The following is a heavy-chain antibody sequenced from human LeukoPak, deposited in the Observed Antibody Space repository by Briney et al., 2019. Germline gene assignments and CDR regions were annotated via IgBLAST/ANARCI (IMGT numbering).Heavy chain of an antibody. CDR2: IYYSGST. D-gene: IGHD6-19*01. Sequence: PSETLSLTCTVSGGSISSYYWSWIRQPPGKGLEWIGYIYYSGSTNYNPSLKSRVTISVDTSKNQFSLKLSSVTAADTAVYYCARQGYSSGWFRYYFDYWGQGTLVTVSS. CDR3: ARQGYSSGWFRYYFDY. J-gene: IGHJ4*02. V-gene: IGHV4-59*01. CDR1: GGSISSYY.